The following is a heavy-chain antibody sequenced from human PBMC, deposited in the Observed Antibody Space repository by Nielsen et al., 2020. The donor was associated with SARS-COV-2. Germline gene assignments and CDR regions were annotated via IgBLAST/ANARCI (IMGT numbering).Heavy chain of an antibody. CDR3: AKAYYGSGSFGAHWFDP. Sequence: ASVKVSCKASGYTFTSYGISWVRQAPGQGLEWMGWISAYNGNTNYAQKLQGRVTMTTDTSTSTAYMELRSPRSDDTAVYYCAKAYYGSGSFGAHWFDPWGQGTLVTVSS. CDR2: ISAYNGNT. CDR1: GYTFTSYG. J-gene: IGHJ5*02. V-gene: IGHV1-18*01. D-gene: IGHD3-10*01.